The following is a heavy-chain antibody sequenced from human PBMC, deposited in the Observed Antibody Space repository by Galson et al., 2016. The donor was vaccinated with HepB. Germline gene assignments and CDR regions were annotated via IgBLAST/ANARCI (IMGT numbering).Heavy chain of an antibody. CDR2: ISISSSYT. Sequence: SLRLSCAASGFTFRSYVMNWVRQAPGKGLEWVSYISISSSYTNYADSVKGRFTISRDNAKNSVYLQMNSLRAEDTAVYYCARNRGYSGYDAFDIWGQGTMVTVSS. CDR3: ARNRGYSGYDAFDI. CDR1: GFTFRSYV. J-gene: IGHJ3*02. V-gene: IGHV3-21*05. D-gene: IGHD5-12*01.